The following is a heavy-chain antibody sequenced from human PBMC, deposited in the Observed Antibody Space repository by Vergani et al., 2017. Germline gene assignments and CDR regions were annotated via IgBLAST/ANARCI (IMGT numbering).Heavy chain of an antibody. CDR3: ARVLRLASFFDP. CDR2: INPSGGST. CDR1: GYTSTNYY. Sequence: QVQLVQSGAEVKKPGASVKVSCKASGYTSTNYYMHWMRQAPGQGLEWMGIINPSGGSTSYAQKFQDRVTMTRDTSTSTVYMELSSLRSEDTAVYYCARVLRLASFFDPWGQGTLVTVSS. D-gene: IGHD3-3*01. V-gene: IGHV1-46*01. J-gene: IGHJ5*02.